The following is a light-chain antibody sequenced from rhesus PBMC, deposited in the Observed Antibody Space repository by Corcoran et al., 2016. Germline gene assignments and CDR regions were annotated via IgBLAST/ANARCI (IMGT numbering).Light chain of an antibody. V-gene: IGKV1-21*01. CDR2: KAS. Sequence: DIQMTQSPSSLSASVGDKVTITCRASQGISTWLAWYQHQPGKALQRLIYKASSLQSRVPSRFRGSGSGTECTHTIRSLQPEDVATYYCQQCNTPPWTFGQGTRVEIK. J-gene: IGKJ1*01. CDR3: QQCNTPPWT. CDR1: QGISTW.